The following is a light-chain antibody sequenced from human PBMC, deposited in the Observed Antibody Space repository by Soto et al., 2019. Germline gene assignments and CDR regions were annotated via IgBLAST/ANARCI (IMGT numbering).Light chain of an antibody. CDR3: CSYAGSNTYVL. J-gene: IGLJ2*01. CDR2: EAN. CDR1: SSDVGNYNL. Sequence: LTLPASVYGSPGQSITISCTGTSSDVGNYNLVSWYQQHPGRAPKLIIYEANERPSGVSDRFSGSKSGITASLTISGLQPEDEADYSCCSYAGSNTYVLLGGGTKVTV. V-gene: IGLV2-23*01.